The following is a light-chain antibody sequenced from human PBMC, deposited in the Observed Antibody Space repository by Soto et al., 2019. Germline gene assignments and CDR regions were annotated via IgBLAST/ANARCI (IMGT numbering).Light chain of an antibody. V-gene: IGLV2-8*01. CDR3: SSYAGSARIL. CDR2: EVS. Sequence: QSVLTQPPSASGSPGQSVTISCTGTSSDVGGYNYVSWYQQHPDKAPTLIIYEVSKRPSGVPDRFSGSKSGNTASLTVSGLQADDDADYYCSSYAGSARILFGGGTKLTVL. J-gene: IGLJ2*01. CDR1: SSDVGGYNY.